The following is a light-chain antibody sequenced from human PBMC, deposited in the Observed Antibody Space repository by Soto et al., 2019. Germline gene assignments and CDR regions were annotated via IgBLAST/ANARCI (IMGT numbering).Light chain of an antibody. CDR2: DVS. J-gene: IGLJ1*01. CDR3: CSYAGSYTFV. Sequence: QSALTQPRSVSGCPGQSVTISCTGTSSDVGVYNYVSWYQQYPGKAPKIMIYDVSKRPSGVPDRFSGSKSDNTASLTISGLQAEDEADYYCCSYAGSYTFVFGSGTKVTVL. V-gene: IGLV2-11*01. CDR1: SSDVGVYNY.